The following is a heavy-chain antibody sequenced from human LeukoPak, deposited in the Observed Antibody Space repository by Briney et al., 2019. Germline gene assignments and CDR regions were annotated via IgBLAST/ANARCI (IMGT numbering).Heavy chain of an antibody. CDR3: ARALGLEIDY. CDR1: GFTFSSYS. Sequence: PGGSLRPSCAASGFTFSSYSMNWVRQPPGKGLEWVSYIGSSSSSIYYADSVKGRFTISRDNAKNSLYLQMNSLRDEDAAVYYCARALGLEIDYWGQGTLVTVSS. CDR2: IGSSSSSI. J-gene: IGHJ4*02. D-gene: IGHD3-3*01. V-gene: IGHV3-48*02.